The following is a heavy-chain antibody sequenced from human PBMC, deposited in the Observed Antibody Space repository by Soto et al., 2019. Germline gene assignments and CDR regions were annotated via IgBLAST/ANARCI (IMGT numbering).Heavy chain of an antibody. J-gene: IGHJ6*02. CDR2: VTASGGRA. CDR1: GFTLDPFV. CDR3: AVHLGQNYYTMDV. D-gene: IGHD3-3*01. V-gene: IGHV3-23*01. Sequence: EVQLLESGGGWGQPGGSLRLSCAASGFTLDPFVMSWVRQVAGKGLEWVSTVTASGGRAYYADSVKGRFTISRDNSKNTLDLQMSSLGVEDTALYYCAVHLGQNYYTMDVWGLGTTVTVAS.